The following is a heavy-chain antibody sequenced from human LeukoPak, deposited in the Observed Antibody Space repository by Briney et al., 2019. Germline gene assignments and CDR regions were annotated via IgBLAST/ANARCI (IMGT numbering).Heavy chain of an antibody. CDR1: GFTFYSYA. D-gene: IGHD5-12*01. J-gene: IGHJ4*02. CDR3: AKVLWLHLAVDY. V-gene: IGHV3-23*01. CDR2: ISGSGGST. Sequence: PGGSLRLSCAASGFTFYSYAMSWVRQAPGKGLEWVSVISGSGGSTYYADSVKGRFTISRDNSKNTLYLQMNSLRAEDTAVYYCAKVLWLHLAVDYWGQGTLVTVSS.